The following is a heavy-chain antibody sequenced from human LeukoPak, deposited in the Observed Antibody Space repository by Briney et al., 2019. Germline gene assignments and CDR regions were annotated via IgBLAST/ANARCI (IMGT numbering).Heavy chain of an antibody. J-gene: IGHJ6*02. D-gene: IGHD4-23*01. CDR1: GGTFSSYA. V-gene: IGHV1-69*13. CDR2: IIPIFGTA. Sequence: SVKVSCKASGGTFSSYAVSWVRQAPGQGLEWMGGIIPIFGTANYAQKFQGRVTITADESTSTAYMELSSLRSEDTAVYYCAREGPHDYGGNSGYYYYYGMDVWGQGTTVTVSS. CDR3: AREGPHDYGGNSGYYYYYGMDV.